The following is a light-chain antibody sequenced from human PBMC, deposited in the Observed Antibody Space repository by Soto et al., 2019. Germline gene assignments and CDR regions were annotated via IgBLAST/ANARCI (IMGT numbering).Light chain of an antibody. V-gene: IGLV1-44*01. CDR2: GNN. Sequence: SALTQPPSASGTPGQMVTISCSGGMYNIGSNTVDWYQHLPGTAPKLLMYGNNQRPSGVPDRFSGSKSGTSASLAISGLRSDDEADYYCAAWDDTLSAQVFGSGTKLTVL. CDR1: MYNIGSNT. J-gene: IGLJ1*01. CDR3: AAWDDTLSAQV.